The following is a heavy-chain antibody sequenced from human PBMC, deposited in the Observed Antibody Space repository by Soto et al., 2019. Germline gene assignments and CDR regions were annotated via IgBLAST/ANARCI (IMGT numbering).Heavy chain of an antibody. CDR3: ARAPRGNYGYPSYFDY. J-gene: IGHJ4*02. V-gene: IGHV4-61*08. CDR1: DGSISSGGYY. CDR2: IYYSGST. D-gene: IGHD3-10*01. Sequence: PSETLSLTCTVSDGSISSGGYYWNWIRQHPGKGLEWIGYIYYSGSTYYNPSLKSRVTISVDRSKNQFSLKLSSVTAADTAVYYCARAPRGNYGYPSYFDYWGQGTLVTVSS.